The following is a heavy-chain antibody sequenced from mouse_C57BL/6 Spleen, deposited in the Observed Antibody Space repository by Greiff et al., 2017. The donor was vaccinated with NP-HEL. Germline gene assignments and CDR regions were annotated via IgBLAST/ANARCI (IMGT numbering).Heavy chain of an antibody. CDR1: GFTFSDYY. J-gene: IGHJ2*01. D-gene: IGHD2-5*01. Sequence: EVKLMESEGGLVQPGSSMKLSCTASGFTFSDYYMAWVRQVPEKGLEWVANINYDGSSTYSLAPLKSRFIISRDNAKNILYLQMSSLKSEDTATYYCAREGYSNYVFDYWGQGTTLTVSS. CDR3: AREGYSNYVFDY. CDR2: INYDGSST. V-gene: IGHV5-16*01.